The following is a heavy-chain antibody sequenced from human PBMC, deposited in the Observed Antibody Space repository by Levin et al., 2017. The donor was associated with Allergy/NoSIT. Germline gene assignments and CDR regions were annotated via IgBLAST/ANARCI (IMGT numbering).Heavy chain of an antibody. CDR2: FDPEDGEI. CDR1: GYTLTELA. Sequence: ASVKVSCKVSGYTLTELAMHWVRQAPGKGLEWMGGFDPEDGEIIYAQKFQGRVSMTEDTSTDTVYMELSSLRSEDTAVYYCATTSATVVTYYYYGMDVWGQGTTVTVSS. V-gene: IGHV1-24*01. D-gene: IGHD4-11*01. J-gene: IGHJ6*02. CDR3: ATTSATVVTYYYYGMDV.